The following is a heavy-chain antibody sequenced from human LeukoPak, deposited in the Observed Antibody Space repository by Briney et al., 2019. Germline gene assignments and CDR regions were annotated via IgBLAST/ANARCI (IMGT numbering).Heavy chain of an antibody. CDR1: GGTFSRYA. CDR2: IIPIFGTT. D-gene: IGHD3-22*01. Sequence: SVKVSCKASGGTFSRYAISWVRQAPGQGLEWMGGIIPIFGTTNYAEKFQGRVTITTDESTSTVYMELSSLRSEDTAVYYCARAPYESSGYTSFQHWGQGTLVTVSS. CDR3: ARAPYESSGYTSFQH. J-gene: IGHJ1*01. V-gene: IGHV1-69*05.